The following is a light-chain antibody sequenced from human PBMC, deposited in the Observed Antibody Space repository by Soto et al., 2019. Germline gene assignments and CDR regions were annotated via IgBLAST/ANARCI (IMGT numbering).Light chain of an antibody. V-gene: IGKV1-39*01. CDR1: QSLSTY. CDR3: QQSYGTLPWT. J-gene: IGKJ1*01. CDR2: AAS. Sequence: DIQMTQSPSSLSESVGDRVTITCRASQSLSTYLNWYQQKPVKAPKLLIYAASSLQSGVPSRFSGSGSGTDFTLTISSLQPEDFATYYCQQSYGTLPWTFGQGTKVEI.